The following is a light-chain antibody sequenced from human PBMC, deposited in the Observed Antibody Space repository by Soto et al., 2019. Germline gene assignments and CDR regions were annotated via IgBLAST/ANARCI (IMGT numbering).Light chain of an antibody. J-gene: IGKJ5*01. CDR2: QVS. CDR1: QSLVYSDGNSY. Sequence: DIVLTQTPLSSPVTLGQPASISCRSSQSLVYSDGNSYLSWLQQRPGQPLRLLIYQVSERFSGVPDRFSGSGAGTDFTLKISRVEPEDVVVYYCMQATQSRSFGQATRLEIK. V-gene: IGKV2-24*01. CDR3: MQATQSRS.